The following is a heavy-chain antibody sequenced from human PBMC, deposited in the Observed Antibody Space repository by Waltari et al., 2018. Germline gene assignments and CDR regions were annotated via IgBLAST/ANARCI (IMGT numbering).Heavy chain of an antibody. J-gene: IGHJ3*02. CDR2: IRSKANNYAT. Sequence: GLEWVGRIRSKANNYATAYAASVKGRFTISRDDSKNTAYLQINSLKTEDTAVYYCTSRTSSSSRPSDAFDIWGRGTMVTVSS. D-gene: IGHD2-2*01. V-gene: IGHV3-73*01. CDR3: TSRTSSSSRPSDAFDI.